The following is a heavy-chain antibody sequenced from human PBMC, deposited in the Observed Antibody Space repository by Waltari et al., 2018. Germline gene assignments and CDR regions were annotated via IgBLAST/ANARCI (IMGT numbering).Heavy chain of an antibody. CDR1: GFSFSRYW. CDR2: INEDGSEK. CDR3: ARDSTRRFDY. J-gene: IGHJ4*02. Sequence: VQLVESGGGLVQPGGSLRLSCAASGFSFSRYWRTWVGQAPGKGLEWVASINEDGSEKQYVDSVKGRFTISRDNAKNSLYLQMNSLRADDTAVYYCARDSTRRFDYWGQGTLVTVSS. V-gene: IGHV3-7*01. D-gene: IGHD6-6*01.